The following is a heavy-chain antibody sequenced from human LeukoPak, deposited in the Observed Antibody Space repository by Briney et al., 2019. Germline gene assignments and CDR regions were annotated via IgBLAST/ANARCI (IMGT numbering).Heavy chain of an antibody. V-gene: IGHV4-61*02. Sequence: SETLSLTCTVSGGSISSGSYYWSWIRQPAGKGLEWIGRIYTSGSTNYNPSLKSRVTISVDTSKNQFSLKLSSVTAADTAVYYCAREYSTYHDFWSGYYTGAFDIWGQGTMVTVSS. CDR3: AREYSTYHDFWSGYYTGAFDI. CDR1: GGSISSGSYY. CDR2: IYTSGST. D-gene: IGHD3-3*01. J-gene: IGHJ3*02.